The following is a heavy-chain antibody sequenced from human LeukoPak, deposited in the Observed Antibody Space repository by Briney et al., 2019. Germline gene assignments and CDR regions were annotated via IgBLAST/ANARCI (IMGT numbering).Heavy chain of an antibody. CDR2: IYYSGST. J-gene: IGHJ3*02. V-gene: IGHV4-39*01. CDR3: ARSYCSSTSCYAVGSFNI. D-gene: IGHD2-2*01. Sequence: PSETLSLTCAVYGGSLSGYYWGWIRQPPGKGLEWIGSIYYSGSTYYKPFLKSRVSISVDTSKNQFSLKLSSVTAADTAVYYCARSYCSSTSCYAVGSFNIWGQGTMVTVSS. CDR1: GGSLSGYY.